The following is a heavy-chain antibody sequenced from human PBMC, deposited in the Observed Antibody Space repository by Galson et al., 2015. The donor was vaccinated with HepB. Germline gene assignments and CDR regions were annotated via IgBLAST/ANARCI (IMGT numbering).Heavy chain of an antibody. CDR1: GYTLTELS. D-gene: IGHD5-18*01. V-gene: IGHV1-24*01. CDR2: FDPEDGET. Sequence: SVKVSCKVSGYTLTELSMHWVRQAPGKGLEWMGGFDPEDGETIYAQKFQGRVTMTEDTSTDTAYMELSGLRSEDTAVYYCATGERSYSYGYGSWYYFDYWGQGTLVTVSS. J-gene: IGHJ4*02. CDR3: ATGERSYSYGYGSWYYFDY.